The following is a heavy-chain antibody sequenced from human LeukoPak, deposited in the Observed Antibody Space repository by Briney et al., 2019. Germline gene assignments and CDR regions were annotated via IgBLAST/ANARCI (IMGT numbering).Heavy chain of an antibody. V-gene: IGHV4-39*07. D-gene: IGHD3-9*01. CDR3: ARNSRDFDWLLSGLGAFDI. Sequence: SETLSLTCTVSGGSISSSSYYWGWIRQPPGKGLEWIGEINHSGSTNYNPSLKSRVTISVDTSKNQFSLKLSSVTAADTAVYYCARNSRDFDWLLSGLGAFDIWGQGTMVTVSS. CDR2: INHSGST. CDR1: GGSISSSSYY. J-gene: IGHJ3*02.